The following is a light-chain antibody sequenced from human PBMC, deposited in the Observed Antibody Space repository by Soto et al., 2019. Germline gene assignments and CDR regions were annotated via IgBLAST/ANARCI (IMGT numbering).Light chain of an antibody. J-gene: IGLJ1*01. CDR2: GNS. Sequence: QSVLTQPPSVSGAPGQRVTISCTGSSSNFGAGYDVHWYQQLPGTAPKLLIYGNSNRPSGVPDRFSGSKSGTSASLAITGLQAEDEADYYCQSYDSSLSLYVFGTGTKDTVL. CDR1: SSNFGAGYD. V-gene: IGLV1-40*01. CDR3: QSYDSSLSLYV.